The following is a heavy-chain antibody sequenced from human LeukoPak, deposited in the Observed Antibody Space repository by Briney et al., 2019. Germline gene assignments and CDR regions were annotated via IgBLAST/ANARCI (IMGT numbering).Heavy chain of an antibody. D-gene: IGHD5-12*01. CDR1: GGSISSSSYY. Sequence: SETLSLTCTVSGGSISSSSYYWGWIRQPPGKGLEWIGSIYHSGSTYYNPSLKSRVTIAVETSKNQFSLKLKSVTAADTALYYCARLSSVWIKDYYYYMDIWGKGTTVIVSS. J-gene: IGHJ6*03. V-gene: IGHV4-39*07. CDR2: IYHSGST. CDR3: ARLSSVWIKDYYYYMDI.